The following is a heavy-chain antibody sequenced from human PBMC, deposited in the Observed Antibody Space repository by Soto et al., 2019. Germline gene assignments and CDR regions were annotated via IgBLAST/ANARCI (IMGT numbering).Heavy chain of an antibody. J-gene: IGHJ4*02. Sequence: ASLKFSCKXSGYTFTTYAMHWVRQAPGQRLEWMGWINAGNGNTKYSQKFQGRVTITRDTSASTAYMELSSLRSEDTAVYYCAREEGGYSSSWYETFDYWGQGTLVTVSS. CDR3: AREEGGYSSSWYETFDY. V-gene: IGHV1-3*01. D-gene: IGHD6-13*01. CDR1: GYTFTTYA. CDR2: INAGNGNT.